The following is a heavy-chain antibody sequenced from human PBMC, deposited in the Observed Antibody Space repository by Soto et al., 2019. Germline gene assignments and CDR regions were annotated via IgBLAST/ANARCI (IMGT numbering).Heavy chain of an antibody. Sequence: PGGSLRLSCAASGFTFSSYGMHWVRQAPGKGLEWVAVISYDGSNKYYADSVKGRFTISRDNSKNTLYLQMNSLRAEDTAVYYCAKRRIPGRYYYYGMDVWGQGTTVTVSS. D-gene: IGHD2-15*01. CDR2: ISYDGSNK. CDR3: AKRRIPGRYYYYGMDV. V-gene: IGHV3-30*18. J-gene: IGHJ6*02. CDR1: GFTFSSYG.